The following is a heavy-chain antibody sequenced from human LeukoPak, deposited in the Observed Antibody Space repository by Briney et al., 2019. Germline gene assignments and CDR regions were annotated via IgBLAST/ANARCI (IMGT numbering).Heavy chain of an antibody. D-gene: IGHD3-22*01. CDR1: GFTFSSYA. Sequence: GGSLRLSCAASGFTFSSYAMHWVRQAPGKGLEWVAVISYDGSKKYYADSVKGRFTISRDNSKNTLYLQMNSLRAEDTAVYYCARDLLPYDSSTLDYWGQGTLVTVSS. CDR2: ISYDGSKK. J-gene: IGHJ4*02. CDR3: ARDLLPYDSSTLDY. V-gene: IGHV3-30-3*01.